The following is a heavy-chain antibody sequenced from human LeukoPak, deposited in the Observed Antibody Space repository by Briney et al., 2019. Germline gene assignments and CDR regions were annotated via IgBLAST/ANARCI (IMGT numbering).Heavy chain of an antibody. Sequence: ASVKVSCKASGYTFTSYAIHWVRQAPGQGLEWMGIINISSGTTTNAQKFQGRVTMTRDTSTGIVYMELSSLRSDDTAVYYCAREERAIAALGRGALDYWGQGTLVTVSS. CDR2: INISSGTT. CDR1: GYTFTSYA. D-gene: IGHD6-13*01. CDR3: AREERAIAALGRGALDY. J-gene: IGHJ4*02. V-gene: IGHV1-46*01.